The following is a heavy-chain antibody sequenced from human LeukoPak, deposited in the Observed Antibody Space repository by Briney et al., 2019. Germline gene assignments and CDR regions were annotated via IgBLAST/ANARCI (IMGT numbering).Heavy chain of an antibody. CDR3: ARSQLGIEGDFNAFDI. J-gene: IGHJ3*02. CDR2: IYPGDSDT. D-gene: IGHD1-26*01. V-gene: IGHV5-51*01. Sequence: PGESLKISCKGSGYSFTSYWIGWVRQMPGKGLEWMGIIYPGDSDTRYSPSFQGQVTISADKSISTAYLQWSSLKASDTAMYYCARSQLGIEGDFNAFDIWGQGTMVTVSS. CDR1: GYSFTSYW.